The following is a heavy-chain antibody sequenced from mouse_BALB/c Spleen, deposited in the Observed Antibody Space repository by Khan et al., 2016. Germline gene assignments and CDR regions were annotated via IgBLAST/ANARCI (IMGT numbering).Heavy chain of an antibody. Sequence: QVQLKQSGPGLVAPSQSLSITCTVPGFSLTGYGVNWVRQPPGKGLEWLGMIWGDGSTDYNSALKSRLSISKDNSKSQVFLKMNSLQTDDTARYYCASAPAYGSRRRWYFDVWGAGTTVTVSS. V-gene: IGHV2-6-7*01. CDR2: IWGDGST. D-gene: IGHD1-1*01. CDR1: GFSLTGYG. CDR3: ASAPAYGSRRRWYFDV. J-gene: IGHJ1*01.